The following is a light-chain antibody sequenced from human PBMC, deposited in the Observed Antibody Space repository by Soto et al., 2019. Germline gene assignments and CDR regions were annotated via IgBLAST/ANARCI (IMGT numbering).Light chain of an antibody. CDR2: DAS. V-gene: IGKV3-11*01. CDR3: QHRSNWPLT. J-gene: IGKJ4*01. CDR1: QSVSSY. Sequence: EVLLPQSPVTLSLSPGERGTLSCGASQSVSSYLAWYQPKPGQAPRLIIYDASNRATGIPARFSGSWSGTDFTLTISSLEPEDVAVYYCQHRSNWPLTLGGGTKVDIK.